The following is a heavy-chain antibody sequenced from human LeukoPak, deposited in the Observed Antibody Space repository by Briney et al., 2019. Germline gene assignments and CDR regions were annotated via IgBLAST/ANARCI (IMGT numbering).Heavy chain of an antibody. CDR1: GFSVSNYG. J-gene: IGHJ4*02. D-gene: IGHD2-21*02. Sequence: GGSLRLSCAASGFSVSNYGVNWVRQAPGKGLEWVSCISNTYSAIYYADSVKGRFTVSRDNAKNSVYLQMSSLTVEDTAVYYCARDPTSDRFQYFDFWGQGALVTVSS. V-gene: IGHV3-21*06. CDR3: ARDPTSDRFQYFDF. CDR2: ISNTYSAI.